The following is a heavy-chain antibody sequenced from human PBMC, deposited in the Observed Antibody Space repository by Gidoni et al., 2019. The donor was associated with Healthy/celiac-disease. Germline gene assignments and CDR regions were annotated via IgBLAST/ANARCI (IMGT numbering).Heavy chain of an antibody. D-gene: IGHD2-15*01. V-gene: IGHV3-73*01. CDR2: IRSKANSYAT. Sequence: EVQLVESGGGLVQPGGSLKLSCAASGFTFSGSAMHWVRQASGKGLEWVGRIRSKANSYATAYAASVKGRFTISRDDSKNTAYLQMNSLKTEDTAVYYCTSVAATPEDACDAFDIWGQGTMVTVSS. CDR3: TSVAATPEDACDAFDI. CDR1: GFTFSGSA. J-gene: IGHJ3*02.